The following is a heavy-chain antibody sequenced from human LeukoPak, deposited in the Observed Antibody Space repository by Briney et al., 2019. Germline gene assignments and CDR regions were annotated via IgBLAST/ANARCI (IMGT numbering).Heavy chain of an antibody. CDR3: VKDLTLDYGDYGERGFDV. J-gene: IGHJ3*01. Sequence: EAGRSLRLSCAASGFTFNDYAMHWVRHSPGEGLEWVSAVSWSGGSVGYADSVKGRFTISRDNARNTLYLQMNSLRSDDTAFYYCVKDLTLDYGDYGERGFDVWGQGTLVTVSS. CDR2: VSWSGGSV. D-gene: IGHD4-17*01. V-gene: IGHV3-9*01. CDR1: GFTFNDYA.